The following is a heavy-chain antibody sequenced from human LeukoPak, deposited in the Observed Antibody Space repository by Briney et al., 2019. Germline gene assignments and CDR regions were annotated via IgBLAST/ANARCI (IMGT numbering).Heavy chain of an antibody. CDR2: MNPRSGNT. J-gene: IGHJ4*02. V-gene: IGHV1-8*02. Sequence: ASVKVSCKASGYTFTSYYMHWVRQAPGQGLEWMAWMNPRSGNTGYAQRFQGRVTVTGNTSMNTAYMELRSLRSDDTAVYYCARGSGWLSGLDFWGQGALVTVFS. D-gene: IGHD3-10*01. CDR1: GYTFTSYY. CDR3: ARGSGWLSGLDF.